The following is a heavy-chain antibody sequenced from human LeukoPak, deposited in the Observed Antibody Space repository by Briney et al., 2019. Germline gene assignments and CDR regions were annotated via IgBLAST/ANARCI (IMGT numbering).Heavy chain of an antibody. CDR1: GYTFTSYY. CDR3: ADGYSYGYFNYYYGMDV. Sequence: SVKVSCKASGYTFTSYYMHWVRQAPGQGLEWMGGIIPIFGTANYAQKFQGRVTITADESTSTAYMELSSLRSEDTAVYYCADGYSYGYFNYYYGMDVWGQGTTVTVSS. CDR2: IIPIFGTA. J-gene: IGHJ6*02. D-gene: IGHD5-18*01. V-gene: IGHV1-69*13.